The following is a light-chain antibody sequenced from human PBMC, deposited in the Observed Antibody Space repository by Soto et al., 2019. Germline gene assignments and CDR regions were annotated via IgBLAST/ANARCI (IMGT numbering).Light chain of an antibody. Sequence: QSVLTQPPSVSEAPRQRVTISCFGSSSNIGKNAVNWYQQFPGKALKLLIYYDDLLPSGVSDRFSGSKSGTSASLAISGLQSEDEADYYCATWDDKLNGGLFGGGTKLTVL. CDR2: YDD. V-gene: IGLV1-36*01. CDR1: SSNIGKNA. J-gene: IGLJ3*02. CDR3: ATWDDKLNGGL.